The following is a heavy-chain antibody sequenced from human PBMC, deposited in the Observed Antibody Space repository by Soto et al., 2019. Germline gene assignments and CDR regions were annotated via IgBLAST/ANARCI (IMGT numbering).Heavy chain of an antibody. D-gene: IGHD6-19*01. CDR1: GGTFSSYA. J-gene: IGHJ6*02. V-gene: IGHV1-69*01. Sequence: QVQLVQSGAEVKKPGSSVKVSCKASGGTFSSYAISWVRQAPGQGLEWMGGIIPIFGTANYAQKFQGRVTIAADESTSTDYMELSSLRSEDTAVYYCARGDSSGPAGYYYYYGMDVWGQGTTVTVSS. CDR2: IIPIFGTA. CDR3: ARGDSSGPAGYYYYYGMDV.